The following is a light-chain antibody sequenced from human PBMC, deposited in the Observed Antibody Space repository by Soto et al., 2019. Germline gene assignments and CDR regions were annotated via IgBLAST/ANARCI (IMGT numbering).Light chain of an antibody. V-gene: IGKV3-20*01. CDR1: QSVSSSY. Sequence: EIVLTQSPGTLSLSPGERATLSCRASQSVSSSYLAWYQQKPGQAPRPLLYGASSRAIGIPDRFSGSGSGTDFTLTISRLEPDDFPLYYCQKYRSSPWTFGQGTKVDIK. CDR2: GAS. CDR3: QKYRSSPWT. J-gene: IGKJ1*01.